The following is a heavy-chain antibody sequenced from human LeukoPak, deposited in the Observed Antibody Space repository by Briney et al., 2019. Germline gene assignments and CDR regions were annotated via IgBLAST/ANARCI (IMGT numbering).Heavy chain of an antibody. J-gene: IGHJ3*01. CDR3: AKGYRGIEAFDV. CDR2: ITGGGDYT. Sequence: GGSLRLSCAASGFSCSTSDMSWVRQAPGKGLEWVSAITGGGDYTYYADSVKGRFTISRDNPKNAVYLQMISVRAEDTAVYYCAKGYRGIEAFDVWGQGTMVTVSS. V-gene: IGHV3-23*01. D-gene: IGHD2-2*02. CDR1: GFSCSTSD.